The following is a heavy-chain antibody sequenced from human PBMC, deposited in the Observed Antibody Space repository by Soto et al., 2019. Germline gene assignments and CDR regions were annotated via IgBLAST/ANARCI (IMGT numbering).Heavy chain of an antibody. CDR3: AKRGNQYDSSAYHAPRGTNYYYYYGMDV. Sequence: EVQLLESGGGLVQPGGSLRLSCATSGFTFKNYAMSWVRQAPGKGLEWVSTIRGSGDITYYADYVKGRLTISRDNSKNTVYLQMNSLRAEDTAIYYCAKRGNQYDSSAYHAPRGTNYYYYYGMDVWGQGTTVTVSS. V-gene: IGHV3-23*01. CDR1: GFTFKNYA. J-gene: IGHJ6*02. CDR2: IRGSGDIT. D-gene: IGHD3-22*01.